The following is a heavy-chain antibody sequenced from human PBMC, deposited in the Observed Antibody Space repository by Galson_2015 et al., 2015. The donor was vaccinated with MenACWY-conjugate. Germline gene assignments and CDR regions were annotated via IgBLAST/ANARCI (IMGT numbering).Heavy chain of an antibody. D-gene: IGHD1-1*01. V-gene: IGHV4-59*01. CDR1: GGSISRFY. CDR3: ARGVNLSTLAGY. Sequence: SETLSLTCPVSGGSISRFYWSWIRQPPGKGLEWIGYMYYSGNTNYNPSLESRVTISVDTSKNQFSLKLSSVTAADTAVYYCARGVNLSTLAGYWGRGTLVTVSS. CDR2: MYYSGNT. J-gene: IGHJ4*02.